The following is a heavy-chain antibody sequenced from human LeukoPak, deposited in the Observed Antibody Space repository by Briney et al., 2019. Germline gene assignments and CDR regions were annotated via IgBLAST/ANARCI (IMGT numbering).Heavy chain of an antibody. CDR3: ARRELSSTGYSSSWYSY. D-gene: IGHD6-13*01. Sequence: ASVKVSCKASGYTFTGYYMHWVRQAPGQGLEWMGWINPNSGGTNYAQKFQGRVTMTRDTSISTAYMELSRLRSDDTAVYYCARRELSSTGYSSSWYSYWGQGTLVTVSS. V-gene: IGHV1-2*02. CDR2: INPNSGGT. CDR1: GYTFTGYY. J-gene: IGHJ4*02.